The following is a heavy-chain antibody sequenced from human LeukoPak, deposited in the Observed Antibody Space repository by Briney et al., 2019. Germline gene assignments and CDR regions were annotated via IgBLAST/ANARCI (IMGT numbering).Heavy chain of an antibody. Sequence: EASVKVSCKVSGYTLTELSMHWVRQAPGKGFEWMGGFDPEDGETIYAQKFQGRVTMTEDTSTDTAYMELSSLRSEDAAVYYCATGGYYCSGGSCYSRGKDYYGMDDWGQGTTVTVSS. CDR3: ATGGYYCSGGSCYSRGKDYYGMDD. D-gene: IGHD2-15*01. J-gene: IGHJ6*02. V-gene: IGHV1-24*01. CDR2: FDPEDGET. CDR1: GYTLTELS.